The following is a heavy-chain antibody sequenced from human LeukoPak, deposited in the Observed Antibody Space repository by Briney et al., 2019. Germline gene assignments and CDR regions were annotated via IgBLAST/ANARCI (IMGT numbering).Heavy chain of an antibody. J-gene: IGHJ6*03. CDR1: GYSFTSYW. D-gene: IGHD1-14*01. CDR2: IYPSDSDT. CDR3: ARVNNGYYYYYMDV. V-gene: IGHV5-51*01. Sequence: GESLKISCKGSGYSFTSYWIGWVRQMPGKGLEWMGIIYPSDSDTKYSPSFQGQVTISADKSISTAYLHWSSLKASDTAIYYCARVNNGYYYYYMDVWGKGTTVTISS.